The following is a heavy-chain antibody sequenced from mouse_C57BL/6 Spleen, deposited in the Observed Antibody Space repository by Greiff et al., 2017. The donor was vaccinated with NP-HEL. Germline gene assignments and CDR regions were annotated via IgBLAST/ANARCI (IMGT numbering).Heavy chain of an antibody. Sequence: EVKLMESGPELVKPGASVKISCKASGYSFTGYYMNWVKQSPEKSLEWIGEINPSTGGTTYNQKFKAKATLTVDKSSSTAYMQLKSLTSEDSAVYYCARLDSSIDYWGQGTTLTVSS. CDR3: ARLDSSIDY. J-gene: IGHJ2*01. CDR2: INPSTGGT. V-gene: IGHV1-42*01. CDR1: GYSFTGYY. D-gene: IGHD3-2*01.